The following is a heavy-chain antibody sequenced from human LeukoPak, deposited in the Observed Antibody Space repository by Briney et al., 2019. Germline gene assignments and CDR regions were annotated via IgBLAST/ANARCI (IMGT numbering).Heavy chain of an antibody. J-gene: IGHJ4*02. CDR3: ARVLGYGSGSCVDY. Sequence: SETLSLTCTVSGYSISSGYYWTWIRQPPGRGLAWIGTIYHSGTTYYNPSLKSRVTISVDTSKNQFSLRLTSVTAADTAVYYCARVLGYGSGSCVDYWGQGTLVTVSS. CDR1: GYSISSGYY. CDR2: IYHSGTT. V-gene: IGHV4-38-2*02. D-gene: IGHD3-10*01.